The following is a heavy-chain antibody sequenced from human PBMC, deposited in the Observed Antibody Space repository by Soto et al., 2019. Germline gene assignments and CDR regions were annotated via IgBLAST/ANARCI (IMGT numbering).Heavy chain of an antibody. J-gene: IGHJ6*03. CDR2: VYYTGST. Sequence: SETLSLTCTVSGRSISSGGYYWSWIRQRPGKDLKWFGYVYYTGSTSYNPSLKRRVTFSADSSRGQFSLRLNSVTAADTAVYYCARTVLGPDLLADSFVDYYYYMDVWGQGTTVTVSS. D-gene: IGHD3-9*01. V-gene: IGHV4-61*08. CDR3: ARTVLGPDLLADSFVDYYYYMDV. CDR1: GRSISSGGYY.